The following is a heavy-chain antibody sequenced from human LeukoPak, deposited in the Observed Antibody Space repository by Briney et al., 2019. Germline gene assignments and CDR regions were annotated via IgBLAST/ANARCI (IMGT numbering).Heavy chain of an antibody. Sequence: GESLQIPSKASGYTFTNYWTGGVRQLPGKGLEGRGIIDAGESDTTYSPSFQGQVTIAVEKSISTAYMQWSSLRVSDSAMYYCVRHSPSAVTQDYWGEGTLVTGSS. CDR1: GYTFTNYW. D-gene: IGHD6-19*01. CDR2: IDAGESDT. V-gene: IGHV5-51*01. CDR3: VRHSPSAVTQDY. J-gene: IGHJ4*02.